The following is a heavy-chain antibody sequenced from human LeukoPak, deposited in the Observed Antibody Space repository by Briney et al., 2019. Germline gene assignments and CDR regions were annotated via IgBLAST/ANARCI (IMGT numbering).Heavy chain of an antibody. J-gene: IGHJ6*03. CDR1: GGSISSGGYY. CDR3: ARVSIVVVPAAITENDYYYYYMDV. CDR2: IYYSGGT. Sequence: SETLSLTCTVSGGSISSGGYYWSWIRQHPGKGLEWIGYIYYSGGTYYNPSLKSRVTISVDTSKNQFSLKLSSVTAADTAVYYCARVSIVVVPAAITENDYYYYYMDVWGKGTTVTVSS. V-gene: IGHV4-31*03. D-gene: IGHD2-2*01.